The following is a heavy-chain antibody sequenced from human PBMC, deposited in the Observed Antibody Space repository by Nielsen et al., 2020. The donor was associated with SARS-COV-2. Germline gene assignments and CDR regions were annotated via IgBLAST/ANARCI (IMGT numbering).Heavy chain of an antibody. J-gene: IGHJ4*02. CDR1: GGSISSDGYY. D-gene: IGHD2-2*01. V-gene: IGHV4-61*08. CDR2: IYYSGST. CDR3: ARSRYAPQNQFYFDY. Sequence: SETLSLTCTVSGGSISSDGYYWSWIRQPPGKGLEWIGYIYYSGSTNYNPSLKSRVTISVDTSKNQFSLKLSSVTAADTAVYYCARSRYAPQNQFYFDYWGQGTLVTVSS.